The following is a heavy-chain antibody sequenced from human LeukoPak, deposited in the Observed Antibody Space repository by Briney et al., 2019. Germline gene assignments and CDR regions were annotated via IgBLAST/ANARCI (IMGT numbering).Heavy chain of an antibody. V-gene: IGHV1-2*02. Sequence: ASVKVSCKSSGYTFTGYYMQWVRQAPGQGLEWMGWINPNSGGTNYAQKFQGRVTMTRDTSISTAYMELSRLRSDDTAVYYCARDQYYYDSSGYHSDYWGQGTLVTVSS. J-gene: IGHJ4*02. D-gene: IGHD3-22*01. CDR2: INPNSGGT. CDR1: GYTFTGYY. CDR3: ARDQYYYDSSGYHSDY.